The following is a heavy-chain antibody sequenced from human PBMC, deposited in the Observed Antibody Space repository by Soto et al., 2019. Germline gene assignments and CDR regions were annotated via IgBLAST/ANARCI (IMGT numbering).Heavy chain of an antibody. J-gene: IGHJ4*02. Sequence: EVQLVESGGGLVQPGGSLRLSCAASGFTVSSNFMSWVRPAPGKGLEWVSVIHSGGSTYYADSVKGRFTISRPNSENSVYLQMNSLKAEDTAVYFCARAVSSWATYYFDYWGQGTLVTVSS. V-gene: IGHV3-53*04. CDR3: ARAVSSWATYYFDY. CDR1: GFTVSSNF. CDR2: IHSGGST. D-gene: IGHD6-13*01.